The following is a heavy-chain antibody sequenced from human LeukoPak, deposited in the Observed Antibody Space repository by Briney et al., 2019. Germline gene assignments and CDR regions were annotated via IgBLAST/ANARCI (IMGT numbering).Heavy chain of an antibody. CDR3: ATSFGSYYGPFDY. CDR1: GGSISSYY. CDR2: IYTTGST. Sequence: SASLSLTCTVSGGSISSYYRSWIRQPAGKGLEWIGRIYTTGSTNYNPSLKSRVTMSVDTSKNQFSLNLSSVTAADTAAYYCATSFGSYYGPFDYWGQGTLVTVSS. V-gene: IGHV4-4*07. J-gene: IGHJ4*02. D-gene: IGHD1-26*01.